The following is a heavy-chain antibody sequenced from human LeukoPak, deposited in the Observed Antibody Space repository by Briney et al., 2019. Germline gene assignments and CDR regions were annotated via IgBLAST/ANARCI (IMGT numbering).Heavy chain of an antibody. CDR1: GGSISSSSYY. V-gene: IGHV4-39*07. CDR2: IYYSGST. D-gene: IGHD3-9*01. J-gene: IGHJ3*02. Sequence: SETLSLTCTVSGGSISSSSYYWGWIRQPPGKGLEWIGSIYYSGSTNYNPSLKSRVTISVDTSKNQFSLKLSSVTAADTAVYYCARDYRGYFDWLPLTPDAFDIWGQGTMVTVSS. CDR3: ARDYRGYFDWLPLTPDAFDI.